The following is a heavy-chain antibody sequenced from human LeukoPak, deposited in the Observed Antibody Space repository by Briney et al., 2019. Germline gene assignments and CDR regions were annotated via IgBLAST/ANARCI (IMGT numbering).Heavy chain of an antibody. CDR1: GFTFSTYA. Sequence: PGGSLRLSCAASGFTFSTYAMTWVRQAPGKGLEWVSLISGTGGSTYYADSVKGRFTISRDNSKNTLYLQMNSLRAEDTAVYYCARDSYGDANFDSWGQGTLVTVSS. D-gene: IGHD4-17*01. CDR2: ISGTGGST. J-gene: IGHJ4*02. V-gene: IGHV3-23*01. CDR3: ARDSYGDANFDS.